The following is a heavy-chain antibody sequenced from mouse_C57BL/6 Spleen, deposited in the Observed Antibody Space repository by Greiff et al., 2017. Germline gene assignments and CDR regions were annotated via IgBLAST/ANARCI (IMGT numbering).Heavy chain of an antibody. CDR1: GFSLTSYG. V-gene: IGHV2-2*01. CDR3: ARSTITTVVAYWYFDV. CDR2: IWSGGST. Sequence: VKLVESGPGLVQPSQSLSITCTVSGFSLTSYGVHWVRQSPGKGLEWLGVIWSGGSTDYNAAFISRLSISKDNSKSQVFFKMNSLQADDTAIYYCARSTITTVVAYWYFDVWGTGTTVTVSS. D-gene: IGHD1-1*01. J-gene: IGHJ1*03.